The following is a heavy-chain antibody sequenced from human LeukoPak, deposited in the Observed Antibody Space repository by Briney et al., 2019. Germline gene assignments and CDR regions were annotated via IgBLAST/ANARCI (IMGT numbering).Heavy chain of an antibody. CDR3: ATTQPGGSYRDLTY. J-gene: IGHJ4*02. Sequence: PGGSLRLSCAASGFTLSSYWMHWVRQAPGKGLVWVSGIDSDGRSTSYADSVKGRFTISRDNSKNTLYLQMNSLRAEDTAVYHCATTQPGGSYRDLTYWGQGALVTVSS. CDR1: GFTLSSYW. CDR2: IDSDGRST. V-gene: IGHV3-74*01. D-gene: IGHD3-16*01.